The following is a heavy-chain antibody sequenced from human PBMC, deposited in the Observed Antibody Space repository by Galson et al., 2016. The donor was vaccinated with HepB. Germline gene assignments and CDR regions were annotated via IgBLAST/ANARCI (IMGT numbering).Heavy chain of an antibody. Sequence: ETLSLTCVVSGASISNMNWWSWVRQSPGKGLEWIGEIYHGGATNYKPSLNNRVTMSVDRSKNQFSLRLTSVTAADTAVYYCASLDNRRGGEYWGQGTLVTVSS. V-gene: IGHV4-4*02. CDR1: GASISNMNW. J-gene: IGHJ4*02. CDR3: ASLDNRRGGEY. CDR2: IYHGGAT. D-gene: IGHD1-14*01.